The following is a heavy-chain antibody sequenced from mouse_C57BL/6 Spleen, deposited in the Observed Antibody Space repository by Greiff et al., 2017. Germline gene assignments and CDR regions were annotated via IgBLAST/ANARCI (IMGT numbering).Heavy chain of an antibody. Sequence: EVKLQESGAELVKPGASVKLSCTASGFNIKDYYMHWVRQRTEQGLEWIGRIGPEDGETKYAPKFQGQATITADTSSNTAYLQLSSLTSEDTAVYYCARSTVVATRYFDVWGTGTTVTVSS. CDR1: GFNIKDYY. CDR3: ARSTVVATRYFDV. V-gene: IGHV14-2*01. D-gene: IGHD1-1*01. J-gene: IGHJ1*03. CDR2: IGPEDGET.